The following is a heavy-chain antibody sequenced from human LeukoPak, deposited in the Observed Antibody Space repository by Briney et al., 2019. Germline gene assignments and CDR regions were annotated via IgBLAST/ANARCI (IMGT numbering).Heavy chain of an antibody. D-gene: IGHD3-16*02. Sequence: ASVKVSCKASGYTFTSYGITWVRQAPGQGLEWMGWVSAYNDNTNYAQNLQGRVTMTTDTSTSTAYMELRSLRSDDTAVYYCARDPRLRLGELSLYSLEYWGQGTLVTVSS. J-gene: IGHJ4*02. CDR3: ARDPRLRLGELSLYSLEY. CDR1: GYTFTSYG. CDR2: VSAYNDNT. V-gene: IGHV1-18*01.